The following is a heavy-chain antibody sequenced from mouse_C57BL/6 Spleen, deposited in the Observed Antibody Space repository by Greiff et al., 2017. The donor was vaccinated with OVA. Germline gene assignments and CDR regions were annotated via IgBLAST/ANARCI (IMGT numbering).Heavy chain of an antibody. Sequence: EVKLMESGGGLVKPGGSLKLSCAASGFTFSSYAMSWVRQTPEKRLEWVASISDGGSYTYYPANVKGRFTISRDNAKNNLYLQMSHLKSEDTAMDYCARDSNYAMDYWGQGTSVTVSS. CDR2: ISDGGSYT. CDR3: ARDSNYAMDY. V-gene: IGHV5-4*01. J-gene: IGHJ4*01. CDR1: GFTFSSYA. D-gene: IGHD1-1*01.